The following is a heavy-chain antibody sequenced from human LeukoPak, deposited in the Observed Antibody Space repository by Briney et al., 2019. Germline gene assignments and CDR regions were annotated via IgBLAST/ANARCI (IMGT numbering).Heavy chain of an antibody. CDR3: ARPVCGGDCYPYDY. CDR1: GFIFSDYY. D-gene: IGHD2-21*02. J-gene: IGHJ4*02. Sequence: GGSLRLSCAASGFIFSDYYMSWMRQAPGKGLEWLSYIDGSSSRTNYADSVKGRFTISRDNAKNTVNLQMSSLRDEDTAVYYCARPVCGGDCYPYDYWGQGSLVTVSS. V-gene: IGHV3-11*06. CDR2: IDGSSSRT.